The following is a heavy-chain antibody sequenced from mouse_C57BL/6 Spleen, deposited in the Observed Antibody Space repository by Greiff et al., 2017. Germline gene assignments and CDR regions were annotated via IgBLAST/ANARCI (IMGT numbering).Heavy chain of an antibody. D-gene: IGHD1-1*01. J-gene: IGHJ2*01. CDR3: ARDLLNYDGSSPLHFDY. CDR1: GFTFSSYA. Sequence: EVMLVESGGGLVKPGGSLKLSCAASGFTFSSYAMSWVRQTPEKRLEWVATISDGGSYTYYPDNVKGRFTISRDNAKNNLYLQMSHLKSEDTAMYYCARDLLNYDGSSPLHFDYWGQGTTLTVSS. V-gene: IGHV5-4*01. CDR2: ISDGGSYT.